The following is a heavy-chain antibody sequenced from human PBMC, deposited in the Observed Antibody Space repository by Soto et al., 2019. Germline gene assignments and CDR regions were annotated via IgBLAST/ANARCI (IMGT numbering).Heavy chain of an antibody. CDR1: GGSISSYY. J-gene: IGHJ4*02. CDR3: ARVYSSSDQITFDY. CDR2: IYYSGST. V-gene: IGHV4-59*01. Sequence: SETLSLTCPVSGGSISSYYWSWIRQPPGKGLEWIGYIYYSGSTNYNPSLKSRVTISVDTSKNQFSLKLSSVTAADTAVYYCARVYSSSDQITFDYWGQRTLVTVSS. D-gene: IGHD6-6*01.